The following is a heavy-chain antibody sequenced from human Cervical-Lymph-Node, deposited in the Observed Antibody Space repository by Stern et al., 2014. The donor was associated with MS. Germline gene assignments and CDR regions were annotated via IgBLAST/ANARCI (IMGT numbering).Heavy chain of an antibody. D-gene: IGHD3-22*01. J-gene: IGHJ4*02. V-gene: IGHV1-69*17. CDR1: GGTFSSYA. CDR3: AGSSRHSSGYYCFDY. Sequence: VQLVESGAEVKKPGSSVKVSCKASGGTFSSYAISWVRQAPGQGLEWMGGIIPIFGIANYAQKFQGRVTITADKSTSTAYMELSSLRSEDTAVYYCAGSSRHSSGYYCFDYWGQGTLVTVSS. CDR2: IIPIFGIA.